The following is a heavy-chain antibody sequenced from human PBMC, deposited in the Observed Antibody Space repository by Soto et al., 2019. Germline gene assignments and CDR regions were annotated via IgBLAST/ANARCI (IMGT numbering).Heavy chain of an antibody. CDR1: GFTFSDYA. CDR2: VSHDRRNT. D-gene: IGHD6-19*01. CDR3: AKGGRKWLVTSDFNY. Sequence: VQLVESGGGVVQPGRSLRLSCAASGFTFSDYAMHWVRQAPGKGLEWVAVVSHDRRNTHYADSVKGRFTISRDSSKNTVSLEMTSPRAEDTAVYYCAKGGRKWLVTSDFNYWGQGALVTGSS. J-gene: IGHJ4*02. V-gene: IGHV3-30*18.